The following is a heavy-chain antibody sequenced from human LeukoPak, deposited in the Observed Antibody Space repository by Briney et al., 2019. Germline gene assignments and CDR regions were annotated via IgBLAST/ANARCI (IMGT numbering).Heavy chain of an antibody. V-gene: IGHV3-11*01. CDR3: FVCPF. D-gene: IGHD3-16*01. Sequence: GGSLRLSCTTSGTSGFTFSDYYLTWVRQAPGKGLEWVSYIGVSGDATYSANSVKGRFTTSRDNAQKSLFLQMNSLRAEDTAVYYCFVCPFWGQGTLVTVSS. CDR1: GTSGFTFSDYY. J-gene: IGHJ4*02. CDR2: IGVSGDAT.